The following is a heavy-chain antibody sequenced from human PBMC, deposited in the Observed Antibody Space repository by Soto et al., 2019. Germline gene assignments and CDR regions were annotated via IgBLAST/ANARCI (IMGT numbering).Heavy chain of an antibody. CDR3: ARRGLAATRPKWFDY. J-gene: IGHJ4*02. V-gene: IGHV1-69*13. CDR2: IIPILGAA. D-gene: IGHD6-13*01. Sequence: ASVKVACKASGGTFSSYAISWVRQAPGQGLECRGGIIPILGAANYAQKFQGRVTSTSDESTSTAYMEPSSLRSEEPAEYSCARRGLAATRPKWFDYWGQGTLVTVSS. CDR1: GGTFSSYA.